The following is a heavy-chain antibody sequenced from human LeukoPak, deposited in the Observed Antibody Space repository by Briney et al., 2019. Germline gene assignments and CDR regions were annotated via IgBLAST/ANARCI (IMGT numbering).Heavy chain of an antibody. D-gene: IGHD3-16*01. CDR3: SRHGGIPTFAFDI. Sequence: GGSLRLSCAASGFTFSTYWMSWVRQAPGKGLEWVANIKQDGSEKYYVDSVKGRFTISRDNAKNSLFLQMNNLRAEDTAVYYCSRHGGIPTFAFDIWGQGTMVTVSS. CDR1: GFTFSTYW. V-gene: IGHV3-7*01. CDR2: IKQDGSEK. J-gene: IGHJ3*02.